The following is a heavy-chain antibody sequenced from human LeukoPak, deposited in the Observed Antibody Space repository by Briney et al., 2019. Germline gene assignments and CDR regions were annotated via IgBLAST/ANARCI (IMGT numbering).Heavy chain of an antibody. J-gene: IGHJ5*02. Sequence: SETLSLTCTVSGGSISSYYWSWIRQPPGKGLEWIGYIYYSGSTNYNPSLKSRVTISVDTSKNQFSLKLSSVTAADTAVYYCAREGGITMVRGVITAWGQGTLVTVSS. CDR1: GGSISSYY. V-gene: IGHV4-59*01. CDR3: AREGGITMVRGVITA. D-gene: IGHD3-10*01. CDR2: IYYSGST.